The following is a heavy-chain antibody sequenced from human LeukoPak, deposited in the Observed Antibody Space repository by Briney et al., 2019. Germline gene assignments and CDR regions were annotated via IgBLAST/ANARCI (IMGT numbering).Heavy chain of an antibody. CDR1: GYTFTGYY. Sequence: ASVKVSCKASGYTFTGYYMHWVRQAPGQGLEWMGIINPSGGSTSYAQKFQGRVTMTRDTSTSTVYMELSSLRSEDTAVYYCARDRRSLGYCSGGSCYVGTYYYYGMDVWGQGTTVTVSS. CDR2: INPSGGST. V-gene: IGHV1-46*01. CDR3: ARDRRSLGYCSGGSCYVGTYYYYGMDV. D-gene: IGHD2-15*01. J-gene: IGHJ6*02.